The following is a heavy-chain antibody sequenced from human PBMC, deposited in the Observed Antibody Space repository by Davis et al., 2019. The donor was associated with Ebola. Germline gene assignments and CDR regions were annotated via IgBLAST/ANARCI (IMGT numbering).Heavy chain of an antibody. J-gene: IGHJ4*02. V-gene: IGHV3-7*01. CDR3: ARGGLSRLDH. CDR2: MKEDGSDE. Sequence: PGGSLRLSCEASGFSFSGYTMTWVRQAPGKGLEWVATMKEDGSDEHYVDSVKGRFTISRDNAKNSLYLQMNSLGVDDTAVYYCARGGLSRLDHWGQGTVVTVSS. D-gene: IGHD3-22*01. CDR1: GFSFSGYT.